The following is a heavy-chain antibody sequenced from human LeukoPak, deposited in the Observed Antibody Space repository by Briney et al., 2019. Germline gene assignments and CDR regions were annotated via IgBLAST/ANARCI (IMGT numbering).Heavy chain of an antibody. J-gene: IGHJ4*02. V-gene: IGHV4-61*02. CDR1: GASISSGSYY. D-gene: IGHD1-26*01. CDR3: ARVWVGATSLVDY. Sequence: SETLSLTCTVSGASISSGSYYWTWIRQPAGKGLEWIGRMHSSGRTSYSPSLKSRVTISVDTSKNQFTLKLSSVTAADTAVYYCARVWVGATSLVDYWGQGTLVTVSS. CDR2: MHSSGRT.